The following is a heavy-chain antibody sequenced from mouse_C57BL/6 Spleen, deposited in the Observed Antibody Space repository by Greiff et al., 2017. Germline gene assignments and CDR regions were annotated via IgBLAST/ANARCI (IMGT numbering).Heavy chain of an antibody. V-gene: IGHV1-7*01. D-gene: IGHD2-4*01. Sequence: QVQLQQSGADLAKPGASVKLSCKASGYTFTSYWMHWVKQRPGQGLEWIGYISPSSGYTKYNQKFKDKATLTADKSSSTAYMQLSSLSYEDSAVYYCAKGDYAWFAYWGQGTLVTVSA. CDR1: GYTFTSYW. J-gene: IGHJ3*01. CDR2: ISPSSGYT. CDR3: AKGDYAWFAY.